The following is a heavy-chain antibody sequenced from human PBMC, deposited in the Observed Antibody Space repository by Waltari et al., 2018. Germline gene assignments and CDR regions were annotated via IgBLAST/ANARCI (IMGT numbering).Heavy chain of an antibody. J-gene: IGHJ5*02. CDR1: GYTLTELS. V-gene: IGHV1-24*01. Sequence: QVQLVQSGAEVKKPGASVTVSCKVSGYTLTELSIPWVRQAPGKGLEWMGGFEPEDGETIYAQKFQGRVTMTEDTSTDTAYMELSSLRSEDTAVYYCATDRVTMIGTGFDPWGQGTLVTVSS. CDR3: ATDRVTMIGTGFDP. D-gene: IGHD3-22*01. CDR2: FEPEDGET.